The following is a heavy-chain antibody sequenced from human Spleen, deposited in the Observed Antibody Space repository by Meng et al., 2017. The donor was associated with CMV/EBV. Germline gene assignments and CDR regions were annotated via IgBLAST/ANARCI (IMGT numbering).Heavy chain of an antibody. CDR1: NGTFNSYA. J-gene: IGHJ6*02. V-gene: IGHV1-69*10. CDR3: ARAPRHGMDV. Sequence: SVKVSCKAYNGTFNSYAMNWVRQAPGQGLEWMGGVIPMLGEPKYTQKFQGRVTITADTSTSTVYMELSSLRSEDTAVYYCARAPRHGMDVWGQGTTVTVSS. CDR2: VIPMLGEP.